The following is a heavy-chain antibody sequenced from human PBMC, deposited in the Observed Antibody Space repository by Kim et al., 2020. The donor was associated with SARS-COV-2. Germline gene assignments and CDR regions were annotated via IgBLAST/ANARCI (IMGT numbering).Heavy chain of an antibody. CDR2: ISYDGSNK. J-gene: IGHJ4*02. Sequence: GGSLRLSCAASGFTFSSYGMHWVRQAPGKGLEWVAVISYDGSNKYYADSVKGRFTISRDNSKNTLYLQMNSLRAEDTAVYYCAKALVAGTEDYWGQGTLVTVSS. CDR1: GFTFSSYG. D-gene: IGHD6-19*01. V-gene: IGHV3-30*18. CDR3: AKALVAGTEDY.